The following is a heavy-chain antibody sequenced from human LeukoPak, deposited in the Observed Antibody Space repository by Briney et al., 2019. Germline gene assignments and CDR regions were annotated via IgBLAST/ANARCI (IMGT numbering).Heavy chain of an antibody. Sequence: SETLSLTCAVSGGSISSSNWWSWVRQPPGKGLEWIGEIYHSGSTNYNPSLKSRVTISVDKSKNQFSLKLSSVTAEDTAVYYCARVKYYGSGMVYWGQGTLVTVSS. J-gene: IGHJ4*02. CDR2: IYHSGST. D-gene: IGHD3-10*01. CDR1: GGSISSSNW. CDR3: ARVKYYGSGMVY. V-gene: IGHV4-4*02.